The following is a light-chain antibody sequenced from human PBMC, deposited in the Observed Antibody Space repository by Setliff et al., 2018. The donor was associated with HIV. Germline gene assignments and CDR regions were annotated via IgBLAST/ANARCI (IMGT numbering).Light chain of an antibody. J-gene: IGLJ2*01. CDR3: SSFTSTSTVVV. V-gene: IGLV2-14*01. Sequence: QSVLTQPASVSGSPGQSITISCTGTSSDVGGYNYVSWYQHHPGKAPKLMIYEVNNRPSGVSNRFSGSKSGNTASLTISGLQAEDEADYYCSSFTSTSTVVVFGGGTKVTV. CDR2: EVN. CDR1: SSDVGGYNY.